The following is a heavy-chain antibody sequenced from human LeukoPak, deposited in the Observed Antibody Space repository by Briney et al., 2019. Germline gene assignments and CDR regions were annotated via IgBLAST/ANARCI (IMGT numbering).Heavy chain of an antibody. CDR2: IYQSGST. V-gene: IGHV4-31*03. CDR1: GXSFSSGGYY. D-gene: IGHD1-1*01. CDR3: ARGFRGTADY. J-gene: IGHJ4*02. Sequence: SETLSLTCTVSGXSFSSGGYYWIGIRQHPGRGLEWIGYIYQSGSTYYNPSLKSRVTISVDTSKNQFSLKLSSVTAADTAVYYCARGFRGTADYWGQGTLVTVSS.